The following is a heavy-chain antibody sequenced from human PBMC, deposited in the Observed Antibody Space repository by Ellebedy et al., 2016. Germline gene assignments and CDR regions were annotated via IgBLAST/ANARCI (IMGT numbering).Heavy chain of an antibody. CDR2: IDYDGIET. J-gene: IGHJ4*02. CDR1: GFTFSDYW. D-gene: IGHD3-10*01. Sequence: GESLKISXIVSGFTFSDYWMIWVRQAPGKGLEWVANIDYDGIETYYVESVKGRFTISRDNAEKSLFLQMNSLRAEDTAVYYCARSVAKSGVALNYWGQGTLVTVSS. V-gene: IGHV3-7*01. CDR3: ARSVAKSGVALNY.